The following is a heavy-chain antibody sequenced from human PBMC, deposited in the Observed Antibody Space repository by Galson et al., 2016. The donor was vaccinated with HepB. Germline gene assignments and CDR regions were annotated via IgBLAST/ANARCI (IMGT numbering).Heavy chain of an antibody. CDR2: IWYDGSNK. V-gene: IGHV3-33*01. CDR1: EFTFSHFG. J-gene: IGHJ6*02. CDR3: ARFGGSLGMDV. D-gene: IGHD2-15*01. Sequence: SLRLSCAASEFTFSHFGMHWVRQAPGKGLEWVALIWYDGSNKHYADSVKGRFTISRDNSKNTLYLQMNSLTAEDTAVYYCARFGGSLGMDVWGQGTTVTVPS.